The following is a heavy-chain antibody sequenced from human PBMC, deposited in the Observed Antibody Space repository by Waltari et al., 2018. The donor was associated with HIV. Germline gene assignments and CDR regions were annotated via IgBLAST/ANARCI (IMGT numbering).Heavy chain of an antibody. V-gene: IGHV3-23*01. CDR2: VSESGDST. CDR3: AGEDDRGDFP. J-gene: IGHJ5*02. CDR1: GFTFKNYA. D-gene: IGHD2-21*01. Sequence: YLLESGGGLVQPGGSLRVSCGGSGFTFKNYAVSWVRQAPGKGLEWISSVSESGDSTYYADSVEGRFTISRDNSKNMLYLQMNGLRVEDTTVYYCAGEDDRGDFPWGQGTLVTVSA.